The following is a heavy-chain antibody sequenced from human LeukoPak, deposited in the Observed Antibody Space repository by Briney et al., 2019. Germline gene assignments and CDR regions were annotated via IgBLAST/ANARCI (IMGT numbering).Heavy chain of an antibody. Sequence: GGSLRLSCAASGFTFSSYAMSWVRQAPGKGLEWVSAISGSVGSTYYADSVKGRFTISRDNSKNTLYLQMNSLRAEDTAVYYCARRGLRPDYYYMDVWGKGTTVTVSS. J-gene: IGHJ6*03. D-gene: IGHD3-3*01. CDR3: ARRGLRPDYYYMDV. V-gene: IGHV3-23*01. CDR1: GFTFSSYA. CDR2: ISGSVGST.